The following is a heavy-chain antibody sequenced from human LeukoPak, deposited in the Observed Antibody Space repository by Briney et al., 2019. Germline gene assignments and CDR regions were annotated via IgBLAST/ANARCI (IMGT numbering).Heavy chain of an antibody. CDR2: IYYSGST. CDR3: AREGNTYGSNWFDP. Sequence: PSETLSLTCTVSGGSMSSYYWSWIRQPPGKGLEWIGYIYYSGSTNYNPSPKNRVTISVDTSKNQFSLKLSSVTAADTAVYFCAREGNTYGSNWFDPWGQGTLVTVSS. D-gene: IGHD5-18*01. J-gene: IGHJ5*02. CDR1: GGSMSSYY. V-gene: IGHV4-59*01.